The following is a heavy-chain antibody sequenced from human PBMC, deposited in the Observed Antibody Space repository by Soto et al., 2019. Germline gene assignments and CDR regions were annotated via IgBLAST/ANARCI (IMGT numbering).Heavy chain of an antibody. CDR1: GFTFSSYS. V-gene: IGHV3-21*01. CDR2: ISSSSSYI. CDR3: ARREVEMATIDY. J-gene: IGHJ4*02. Sequence: GGSLRLSCAASGFTFSSYSMNWVRQAPGKGLEWVSSISSSSSYIYYADSVKGRFPISRDNAKNSLYLQMNSLRAEDTAVYYCARREVEMATIDYWGQGTLVTVSS. D-gene: IGHD5-12*01.